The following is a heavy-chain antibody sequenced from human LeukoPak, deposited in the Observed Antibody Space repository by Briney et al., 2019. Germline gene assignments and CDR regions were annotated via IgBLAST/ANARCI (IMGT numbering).Heavy chain of an antibody. CDR1: GYTFTSYG. CDR3: ARDARTRSWRAFDI. V-gene: IGHV1-18*01. Sequence: ASVKVSCKASGYTFTSYGISWVRQAPGQGLEWMGWISAYNGNTNYAQKLQGRVTMTTDTSTSTAYMELRSLRSEDTAVYYCARDARTRSWRAFDIWGQGTMVTVSS. D-gene: IGHD6-13*01. CDR2: ISAYNGNT. J-gene: IGHJ3*02.